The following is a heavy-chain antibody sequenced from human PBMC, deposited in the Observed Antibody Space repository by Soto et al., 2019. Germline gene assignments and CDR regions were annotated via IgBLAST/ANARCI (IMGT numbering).Heavy chain of an antibody. CDR2: INQDGSEG. Sequence: EVQLVESGGGLVQPGGSLRLPCAASGFTFSTYWMTWVRQPQGKGLEGVASINQDGSEGYYVDSVRGRFTISRDNAKNSLYLQMNSLRAEDTAVYYCVCGGNFFVYWGQGTLVTVSP. CDR3: VCGGNFFVY. CDR1: GFTFSTYW. D-gene: IGHD3-16*01. V-gene: IGHV3-7*01. J-gene: IGHJ4*02.